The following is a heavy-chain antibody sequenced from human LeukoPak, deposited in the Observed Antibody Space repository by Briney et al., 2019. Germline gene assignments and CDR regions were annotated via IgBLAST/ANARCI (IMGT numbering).Heavy chain of an antibody. Sequence: GSLRLSCAASGFSFNTYAMHWFRQAPGKGLEWVAVISYDGLNKYYADSAKGRFTISRDNSRNTLHLQMSSLRTEDTAVYYCARALDYWGQGTLVTVSS. CDR3: ARALDY. CDR2: ISYDGLNK. CDR1: GFSFNTYA. J-gene: IGHJ4*02. V-gene: IGHV3-30-3*01.